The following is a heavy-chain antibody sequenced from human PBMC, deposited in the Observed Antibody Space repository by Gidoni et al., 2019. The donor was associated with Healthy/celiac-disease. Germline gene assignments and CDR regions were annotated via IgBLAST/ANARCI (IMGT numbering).Heavy chain of an antibody. Sequence: VESGRSLRLSCAASGFTFSSYGMHWVRQAPGKGLEWVAVISYDGSNKYYADSVKGRFTISRDNSKNTLYLQMNSLRAEDTAVYYCAKETPQDIVLVPAAIDYWGQGTLVTVSS. D-gene: IGHD2-2*01. J-gene: IGHJ4*02. CDR2: ISYDGSNK. CDR1: GFTFSSYG. V-gene: IGHV3-30*18. CDR3: AKETPQDIVLVPAAIDY.